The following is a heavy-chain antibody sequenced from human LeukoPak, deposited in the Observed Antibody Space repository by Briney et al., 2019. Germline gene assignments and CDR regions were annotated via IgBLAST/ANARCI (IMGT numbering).Heavy chain of an antibody. CDR2: IYYSGST. CDR1: GGSLSSGDYY. CDR3: ARDYIAAAGSPVFDY. J-gene: IGHJ4*02. V-gene: IGHV4-30-4*08. D-gene: IGHD6-13*01. Sequence: SQTLSLTCTVSGGSLSSGDYYWSWIRQPPGKGLEWIGYIYYSGSTYYNPSLKSRVTISVDTSKNQFSLKLSSVTAADTAVYYCARDYIAAAGSPVFDYWGQGTLVTVSS.